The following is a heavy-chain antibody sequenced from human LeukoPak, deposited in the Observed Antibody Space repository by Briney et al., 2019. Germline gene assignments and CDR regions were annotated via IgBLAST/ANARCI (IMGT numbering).Heavy chain of an antibody. Sequence: SETLSLTCAVYGGSFSDYYWNCIRQPPGKGLEWIGEINHSGSTNYNPSLKSRVTISVDTSKNQFSLKLSSVTAADTAVYYCASAPRIFGVALDCWGQGTLVTVSS. CDR2: INHSGST. CDR3: ASAPRIFGVALDC. J-gene: IGHJ4*02. D-gene: IGHD3-3*02. V-gene: IGHV4-34*01. CDR1: GGSFSDYY.